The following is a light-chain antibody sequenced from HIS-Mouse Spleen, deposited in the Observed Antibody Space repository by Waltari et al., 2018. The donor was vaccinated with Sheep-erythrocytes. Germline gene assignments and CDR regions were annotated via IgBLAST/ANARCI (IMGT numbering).Light chain of an antibody. V-gene: IGLV3-1*01. CDR2: QDS. Sequence: SYELTQPPSVSVSPGQTASIPCSVDKLGDKYACWYQQKPGQSPVLVIYQDSKRPSGIPGRFSGSNSGNTATLTISGTQAMDEADYYCQAWDSSTAWNVVFGGGTKLTVL. CDR3: QAWDSSTAWNVV. CDR1: KLGDKY. J-gene: IGLJ2*01.